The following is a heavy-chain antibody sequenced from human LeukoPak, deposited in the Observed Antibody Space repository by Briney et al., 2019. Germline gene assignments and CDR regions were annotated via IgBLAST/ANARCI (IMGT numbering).Heavy chain of an antibody. CDR1: GFTFSSYA. CDR2: ISYDGSNR. D-gene: IGHD3-3*01. CDR3: ASQLPDYDFWSSYARSVGAFDI. J-gene: IGHJ3*02. V-gene: IGHV3-30-3*01. Sequence: HTGGSLRLSCAASGFTFSSYAMHWVRQAPGKGLEWVAIISYDGSNRYYADSVKGRFTISRDNSKSTLYLQMNSLRAEDTAVYYCASQLPDYDFWSSYARSVGAFDIWGQGTMVTVSS.